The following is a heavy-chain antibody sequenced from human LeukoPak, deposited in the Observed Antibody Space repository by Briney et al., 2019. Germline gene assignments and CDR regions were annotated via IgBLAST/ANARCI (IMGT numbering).Heavy chain of an antibody. CDR3: ARWTGTTGLDY. Sequence: ASVKVSCKASGYSFGSYYMHWVRQAPGQGLEWMGIINPSGGSTTYAQKFRDRVTMTRDTSTTTVYMELSSLKSEDTAVYYCARWTGTTGLDYWGQGTLVTVSS. D-gene: IGHD1-1*01. V-gene: IGHV1-46*01. J-gene: IGHJ4*02. CDR1: GYSFGSYY. CDR2: INPSGGST.